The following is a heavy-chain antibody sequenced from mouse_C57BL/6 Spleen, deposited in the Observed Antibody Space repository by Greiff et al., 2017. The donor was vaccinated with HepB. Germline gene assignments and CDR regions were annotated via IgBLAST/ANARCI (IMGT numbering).Heavy chain of an antibody. J-gene: IGHJ1*03. CDR2: IYPGDGDT. D-gene: IGHD1-1*01. Sequence: VQLQQSGPELVKPGASVKISCKASGYAFSSSWMNWVKQRPGKGLEWIGRIYPGDGDTNYNGKFKGKATLTADKSSSTAYMQLSSLTSEDSAVYFCASYYYGSRRDWYFDVWGTGTTVTVSS. CDR3: ASYYYGSRRDWYFDV. CDR1: GYAFSSSW. V-gene: IGHV1-82*01.